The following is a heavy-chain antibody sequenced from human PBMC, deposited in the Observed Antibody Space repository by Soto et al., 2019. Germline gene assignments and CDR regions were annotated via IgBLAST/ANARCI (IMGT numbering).Heavy chain of an antibody. J-gene: IGHJ6*02. V-gene: IGHV1-3*01. Sequence: ASVKVSCKASGYTFTSYAMHWVRQAPGQRLEWMGWINAGNGNTKYSQKFQGRVTITADESTSTAYMELSGLRSDDTAVYYCARDKDRLQLGGNYHYILDVWGQGTTVTVS. CDR2: INAGNGNT. CDR3: ARDKDRLQLGGNYHYILDV. CDR1: GYTFTSYA. D-gene: IGHD1-7*01.